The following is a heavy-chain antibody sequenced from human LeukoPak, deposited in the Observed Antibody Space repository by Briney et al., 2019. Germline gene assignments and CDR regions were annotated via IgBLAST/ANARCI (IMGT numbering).Heavy chain of an antibody. CDR3: ATAYSSSWSQDYGMDG. D-gene: IGHD6-13*01. CDR1: GGSISSYY. J-gene: IGHJ6*02. CDR2: IYTSGST. Sequence: SETLSLTCTVSGGSISSYYWSWIRQPAGKGLEWIGRIYTSGSTNYNPSLKSRVTMTVDTSKNQFSLKLSSVTAADPAVYYCATAYSSSWSQDYGMDGWGQGTTVTVSS. V-gene: IGHV4-4*07.